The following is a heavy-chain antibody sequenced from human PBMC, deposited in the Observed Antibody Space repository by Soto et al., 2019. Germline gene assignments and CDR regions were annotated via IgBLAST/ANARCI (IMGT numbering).Heavy chain of an antibody. CDR2: ISGSGGST. V-gene: IGHV3-23*01. CDR1: GFTFSSYA. D-gene: IGHD3-10*01. CDR3: AKGSGPVDDAFDI. J-gene: IGHJ3*02. Sequence: EVQLLESGGGLVQPGGSLRLSCAASGFTFSSYAMSWVRQAPGKGLEWVSAISGSGGSTYYADSVKGRFTISRDNSKNTQYLQLNSLRAEDTAVYYCAKGSGPVDDAFDIWGQGTMVTVSS.